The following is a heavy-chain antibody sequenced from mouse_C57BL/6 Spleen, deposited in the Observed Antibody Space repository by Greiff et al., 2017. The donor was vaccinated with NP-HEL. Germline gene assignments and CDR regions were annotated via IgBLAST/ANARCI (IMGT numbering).Heavy chain of an antibody. D-gene: IGHD1-1*01. J-gene: IGHJ1*03. V-gene: IGHV1-55*01. CDR3: ARGIITTVVAPYFDV. Sequence: QVQLQQPGAELVKPGASVKMSCKASGYTFTSYWITWVKQRPGQGLEWIGDIYPGSGSTNYNEKFKSKATLTVDTSSSTAYMQLSSLTSEDSAVYYCARGIITTVVAPYFDVWGTGTTVTVSS. CDR1: GYTFTSYW. CDR2: IYPGSGST.